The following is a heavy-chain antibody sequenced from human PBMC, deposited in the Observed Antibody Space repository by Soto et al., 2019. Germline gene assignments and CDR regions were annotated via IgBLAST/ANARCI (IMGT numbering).Heavy chain of an antibody. CDR2: ISYDGNNK. Sequence: QVQLVASGGGVVQPGRSLRLSCAASGFTFSSYGIHWVRPAPGKGLEWVAVISYDGNNKYYDDSVKGRFTISRDNSKNTLYLQMYSRRAEDTAVYYWAKNGPSSGSGAFEIWGQGTRVTVSS. J-gene: IGHJ3*02. CDR1: GFTFSSYG. CDR3: AKNGPSSGSGAFEI. V-gene: IGHV3-30*18. D-gene: IGHD3-10*01.